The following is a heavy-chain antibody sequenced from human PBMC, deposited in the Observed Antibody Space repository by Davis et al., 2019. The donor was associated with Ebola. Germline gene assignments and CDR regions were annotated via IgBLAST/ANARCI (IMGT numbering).Heavy chain of an antibody. J-gene: IGHJ4*02. CDR3: ARDPLIIGDLSIGDN. V-gene: IGHV3-7*03. CDR2: IRHDGSER. CDR1: GFTFSNYW. D-gene: IGHD3-10*01. Sequence: GESLKISCEASGFTFSNYWMSWVRQAPGKGLEWVATIRHDGSERWYVDSVKGRFTIARDNAKNSLDLQMNSLGAEDTAVYYCARDPLIIGDLSIGDNWGQGTLVTVSS.